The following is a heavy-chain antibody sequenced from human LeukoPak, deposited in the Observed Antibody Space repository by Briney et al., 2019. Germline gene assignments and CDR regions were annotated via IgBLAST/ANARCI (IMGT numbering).Heavy chain of an antibody. CDR3: ARDFYDILTGYYGYNWFDP. J-gene: IGHJ5*02. Sequence: GGSLRLSCAASGFTFSSYSMNWVRQAPGKGLEWVSSISSSSSYIYYADSVKGRFTISRDNAKNSLYLQMNSLRAEDTAVYYCARDFYDILTGYYGYNWFDPWGQGTLVTVSS. V-gene: IGHV3-21*01. D-gene: IGHD3-9*01. CDR1: GFTFSSYS. CDR2: ISSSSSYI.